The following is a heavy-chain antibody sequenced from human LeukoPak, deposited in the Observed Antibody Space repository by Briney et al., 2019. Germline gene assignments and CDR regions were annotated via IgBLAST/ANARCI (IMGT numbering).Heavy chain of an antibody. D-gene: IGHD5-12*01. CDR2: IYYSGST. CDR1: GDSISSSSSY. CDR3: ARTSSDIVATITAYFDY. Sequence: KPSETLSLTCTVSGDSISSSSSYWGWIRQPPGEGLEWIGSIYYSGSTYYNTSLKSRVTISVDTSKNQFSLRLNSVTAADTAVYYCARTSSDIVATITAYFDYWGQGTLVTVSS. V-gene: IGHV4-39*07. J-gene: IGHJ4*02.